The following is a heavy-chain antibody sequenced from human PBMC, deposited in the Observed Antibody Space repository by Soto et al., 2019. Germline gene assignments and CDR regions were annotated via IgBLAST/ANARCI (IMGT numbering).Heavy chain of an antibody. CDR1: GFTFSSYA. J-gene: IGHJ2*01. D-gene: IGHD1-26*01. V-gene: IGHV3-23*01. CDR2: ISGSGVNT. CDR3: AKDGNNNWYFDL. Sequence: GGSPRLSCAASGFTFSSYAMSWFRQAPGKGLEWVSGISGSGVNTYYTDSVKGRFTISRDNSKNTLYLQMNSLRAEDTAVYYCAKDGNNNWYFDLWGRGTLVTVS.